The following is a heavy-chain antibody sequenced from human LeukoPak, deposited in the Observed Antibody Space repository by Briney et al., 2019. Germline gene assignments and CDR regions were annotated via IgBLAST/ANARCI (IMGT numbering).Heavy chain of an antibody. CDR3: AKDVVVTADDAFDI. CDR2: LSSSGGST. Sequence: AGGSLRLSCAASGFTFSNYGMNWVRQAPGKGLEWVSALSSSGGSTYYADSVKGRFTISRDNSKNTLYLQMNSLRAEDTAVYYCAKDVVVTADDAFDIWGQGTMVTVSP. D-gene: IGHD2-21*02. CDR1: GFTFSNYG. J-gene: IGHJ3*02. V-gene: IGHV3-23*01.